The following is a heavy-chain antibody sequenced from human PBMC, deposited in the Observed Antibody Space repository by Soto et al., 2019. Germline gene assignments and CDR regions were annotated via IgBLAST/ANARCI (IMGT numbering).Heavy chain of an antibody. CDR1: GFTLSYHY. Sequence: GGSLTLTCAVSGFTLSYHYIDWVRQPPGKGLEWVGRPREKAQGYSTEYAASVKGKYTTSRDDSKTSVYLKMNSLKTVDTAVYYGVRTAYYSDSSGYTRCFDYWGQGTLVTVSS. CDR2: PREKAQGYST. J-gene: IGHJ4*02. V-gene: IGHV3-72*01. D-gene: IGHD3-22*01. CDR3: VRTAYYSDSSGYTRCFDY.